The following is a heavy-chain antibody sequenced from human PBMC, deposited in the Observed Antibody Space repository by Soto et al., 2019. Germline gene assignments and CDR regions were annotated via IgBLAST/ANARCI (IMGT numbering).Heavy chain of an antibody. V-gene: IGHV1-69*01. CDR3: GGTLVRGVIIRDYYYYAMDV. D-gene: IGHD3-10*01. J-gene: IGHJ6*02. CDR2: IIPICGTR. CDR1: GGSYA. Sequence: QVQLVQSGAEVKKPGSSVKVSCKASGGSYAISWVRQAPGQGLEWMGGIIPICGTRNYAQKLQGRVTVTADESTNTAYMELSSLTSEDTAVYFCGGTLVRGVIIRDYYYYAMDVWGQGTTVTVSS.